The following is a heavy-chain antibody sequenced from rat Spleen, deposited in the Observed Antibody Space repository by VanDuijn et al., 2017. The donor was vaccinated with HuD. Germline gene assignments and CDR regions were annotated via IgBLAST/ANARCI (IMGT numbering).Heavy chain of an antibody. CDR2: ISYSGIT. CDR1: GYSITSNY. V-gene: IGHV3-1*01. D-gene: IGHD1-1*01. CDR3: ARFDYYSGFDY. Sequence: EVRLQESGPGLVKPSQSLSLSCSVTGYSITSNYWGWIRKFPGNKMEWIGHISYSGITSYNPSLKSRISITGDTSQNQFFLQLNSVTTEDTATYYCARFDYYSGFDYWGQGVMVTVSS. J-gene: IGHJ2*01.